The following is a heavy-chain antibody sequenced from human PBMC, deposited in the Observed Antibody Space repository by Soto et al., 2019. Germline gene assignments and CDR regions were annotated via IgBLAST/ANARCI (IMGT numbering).Heavy chain of an antibody. CDR1: GGSITSSSYY. CDR2: LYYSGSN. D-gene: IGHD3-3*01. Sequence: QLQLQESGPGLVKPSETLSLTCSVSGGSITSSSYYWGWIRQPPGKGLEWIGSLYYSGSNYYNPSRESRVTIAVGTSKSQFSLKLNPVTAADTAVYYCTRHAHYDFLSGSYPMGEYWFDPWGQGTLVTVSS. V-gene: IGHV4-39*01. J-gene: IGHJ5*02. CDR3: TRHAHYDFLSGSYPMGEYWFDP.